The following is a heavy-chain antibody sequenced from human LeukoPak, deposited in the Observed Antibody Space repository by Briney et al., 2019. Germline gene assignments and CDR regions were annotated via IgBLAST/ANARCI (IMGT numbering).Heavy chain of an antibody. D-gene: IGHD6-13*01. Sequence: SETLSLTCTVSGDSISSSSYYWSWIRQPPGKGLEWIGYIYYSGSTNYNPSLKSRVTISVDTSKNQFSLKLSSVTAADTAVYYCAREKAAARYGYYYGMDVWGQGTTVTVSS. CDR1: GDSISSSSYY. CDR2: IYYSGST. CDR3: AREKAAARYGYYYGMDV. V-gene: IGHV4-61*01. J-gene: IGHJ6*02.